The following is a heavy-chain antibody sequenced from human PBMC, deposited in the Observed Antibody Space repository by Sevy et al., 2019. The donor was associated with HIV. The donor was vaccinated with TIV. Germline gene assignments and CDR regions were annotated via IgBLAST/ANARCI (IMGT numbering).Heavy chain of an antibody. CDR2: IKQDGSEK. CDR1: GFTFSSYW. Sequence: GGSLRLSCAASGFTFSSYWMSWVRQAPGKGLEWVANIKQDGSEKYYVDSVKGRFTISRDNAKNSLYLQMNSLRAEDTVVYYCARDGRNPYDFWSGYYGYWGQGTLVTVSS. CDR3: ARDGRNPYDFWSGYYGY. D-gene: IGHD3-3*01. V-gene: IGHV3-7*03. J-gene: IGHJ4*02.